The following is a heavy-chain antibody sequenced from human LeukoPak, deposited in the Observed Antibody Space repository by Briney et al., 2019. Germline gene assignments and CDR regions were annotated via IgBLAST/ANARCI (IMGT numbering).Heavy chain of an antibody. V-gene: IGHV3-53*01. J-gene: IGHJ4*02. CDR2: IHGAGDT. CDR1: GFAVGRSY. CDR3: ARQTTNSGYYSY. Sequence: QPGGSLRLSCAASGFAVGRSYMSWVRQAPGKGLEWGSVIHGAGDTYYADSVKGRFTISRDNSKNTLYLQMNSLRAEDTAVYYCARQTTNSGYYSYWGQGTLVTVSS. D-gene: IGHD5-12*01.